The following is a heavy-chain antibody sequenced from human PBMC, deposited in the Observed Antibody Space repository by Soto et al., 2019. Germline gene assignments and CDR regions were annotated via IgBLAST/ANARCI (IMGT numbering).Heavy chain of an antibody. Sequence: GGPLRLSCAASGFTFSSYDMTWVRQAPGKGLEWVSSIDSSSKYMYYADSVKGRFTISRDDAKNSLYLQMNSLRADDTALYFCAREYSDSSGYYTAFDLWGQGTMVTVSS. CDR2: IDSSSKYM. V-gene: IGHV3-21*06. CDR1: GFTFSSYD. J-gene: IGHJ3*01. D-gene: IGHD3-22*01. CDR3: AREYSDSSGYYTAFDL.